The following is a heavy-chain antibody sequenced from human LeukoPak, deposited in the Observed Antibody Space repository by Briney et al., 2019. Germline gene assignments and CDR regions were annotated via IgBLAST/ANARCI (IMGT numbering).Heavy chain of an antibody. Sequence: GGSLRLSCSPPGFTFRIAVVRGVRQAPGEGLEYVSAISSIGGSRYYADSVKGSFTISRDNSKNTLYLHMSSLRAEDTAVYYCVKGYYDRRSNERFDDWCQGTLVTVSS. J-gene: IGHJ4*02. CDR3: VKGYYDRRSNERFDD. CDR1: GFTFRIAV. V-gene: IGHV3-64D*06. D-gene: IGHD3-22*01. CDR2: ISSIGGSR.